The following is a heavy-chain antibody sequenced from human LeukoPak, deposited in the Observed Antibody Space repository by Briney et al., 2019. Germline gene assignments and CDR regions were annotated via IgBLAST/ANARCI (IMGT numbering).Heavy chain of an antibody. V-gene: IGHV3-23*01. Sequence: PGGSLRLSCAASGFTFSTYAVNWVRQAPGKGLEWVSTISGSGDSTYYADSVKGRFTISRDNSKNTLYLQMNSLRAEDTAVYYCARWGQAVADTRAFDYWGQGTLVTVSS. CDR3: ARWGQAVADTRAFDY. J-gene: IGHJ4*02. D-gene: IGHD6-19*01. CDR2: ISGSGDST. CDR1: GFTFSTYA.